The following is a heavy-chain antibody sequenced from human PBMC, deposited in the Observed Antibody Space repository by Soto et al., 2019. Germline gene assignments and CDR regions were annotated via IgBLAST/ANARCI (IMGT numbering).Heavy chain of an antibody. CDR1: GLTVSQNY. Sequence: VQLVESGGGLIQPGGSLRLSCVASGLTVSQNYMAWVRQAPEMGPQWVSVLSAEGSTYDPESVKGRFTISRDPSKNTLFLQMEGLRAEDTAVYQGVRHSPTGENYGMDVWGQGTTVTVSS. CDR2: LSAEGST. D-gene: IGHD1-26*01. CDR3: VRHSPTGENYGMDV. V-gene: IGHV3-53*01. J-gene: IGHJ6*02.